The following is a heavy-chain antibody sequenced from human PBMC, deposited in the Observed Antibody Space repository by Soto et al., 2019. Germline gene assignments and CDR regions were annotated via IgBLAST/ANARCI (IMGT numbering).Heavy chain of an antibody. D-gene: IGHD3-9*01. Sequence: TLSHTCTVSGGSISSGGYYWNWIRQPAGKGLEWIGRVSTSGATNYNPSLESRVTMSVDTSKKQFSLKLTSVTAADTAVYFCARAEDESLTGYYALEGWGQGTTVTVSS. J-gene: IGHJ6*02. CDR1: GGSISSGGYY. CDR3: ARAEDESLTGYYALEG. CDR2: VSTSGAT. V-gene: IGHV4-61*02.